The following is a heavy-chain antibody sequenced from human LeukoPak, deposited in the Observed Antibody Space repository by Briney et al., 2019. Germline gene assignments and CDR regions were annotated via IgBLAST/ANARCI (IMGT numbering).Heavy chain of an antibody. J-gene: IGHJ3*02. Sequence: SETLSLTCTVSGGSIGSFYWTWIRQPPGMGLEWIGYIYYSGSTNYNPSLKSRVTISVDTSKNQFSLKLSSVTAADTAVYYCARGVHKFYYDRSGYQPYAFDIWGQGTMVTISS. CDR3: ARGVHKFYYDRSGYQPYAFDI. CDR2: IYYSGST. V-gene: IGHV4-59*01. D-gene: IGHD3-22*01. CDR1: GGSIGSFY.